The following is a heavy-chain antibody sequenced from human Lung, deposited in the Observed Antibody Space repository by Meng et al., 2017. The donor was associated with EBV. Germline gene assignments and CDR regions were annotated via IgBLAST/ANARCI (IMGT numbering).Heavy chain of an antibody. CDR1: GCSIISPDW. J-gene: IGHJ4*02. CDR3: AKRSRIQATFEY. D-gene: IGHD3-10*01. Sequence: QVQLAGSGPGLVRPSGTLSLTCFALGCSIISPDWWTWVRQSPGKGLGWLGEISHSGAVNYNPSLESRITISVDKFKYKFSLDLRFVTDADTAVYYCAKRSRIQATFEYWGPGTLVTVSS. CDR2: ISHSGAV. V-gene: IGHV4-4*02.